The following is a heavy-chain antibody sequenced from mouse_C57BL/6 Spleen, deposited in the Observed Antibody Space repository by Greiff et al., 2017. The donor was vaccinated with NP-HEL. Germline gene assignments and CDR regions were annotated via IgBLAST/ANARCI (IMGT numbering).Heavy chain of an antibody. D-gene: IGHD2-1*01. CDR1: GYSFTDYN. CDR2: INPNYGTT. V-gene: IGHV1-39*01. J-gene: IGHJ3*01. CDR3: ARSDYGNPSWFAY. Sequence: EVQLQQSGPELVKPGASVKISCKASGYSFTDYNMNWVKQSNGKSLEWIGVINPNYGTTSYNQKYKVKATLTVDQSSSTAYMQLNSLTSEDSAVYYCARSDYGNPSWFAYWGQGTRVTVSA.